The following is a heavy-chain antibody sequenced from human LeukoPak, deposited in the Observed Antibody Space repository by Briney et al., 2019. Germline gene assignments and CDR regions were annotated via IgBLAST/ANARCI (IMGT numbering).Heavy chain of an antibody. D-gene: IGHD4-11*01. CDR2: INPNSGET. CDR3: ARDRDYSNTERGFDY. J-gene: IGHJ4*02. V-gene: IGHV1-2*02. CDR1: GYTFTDYY. Sequence: ASVKVSCKTSGYTFTDYYIHCVRQAPGQGLEWKGWINPNSGETNSAQKFQGRVTMTGDTSISTAYMELRRVTSDDTAVYYCARDRDYSNTERGFDYWGQGTLVTVSS.